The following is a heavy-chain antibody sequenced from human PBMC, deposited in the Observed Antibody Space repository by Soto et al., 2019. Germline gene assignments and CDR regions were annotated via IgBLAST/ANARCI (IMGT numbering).Heavy chain of an antibody. D-gene: IGHD5-18*01. CDR3: AKSLNGYTFDY. Sequence: QVQLVESGGGVVQPGRSLRLSCAASGFTFSSYGLHWVRQAPGTGLERVAVISYDGSKKYYADSVKGRCTISRDNSKNTLYLKMNSLGAEATAVYYCAKSLNGYTFDYWGQGTLVTVSS. CDR1: GFTFSSYG. V-gene: IGHV3-30*18. J-gene: IGHJ4*02. CDR2: ISYDGSKK.